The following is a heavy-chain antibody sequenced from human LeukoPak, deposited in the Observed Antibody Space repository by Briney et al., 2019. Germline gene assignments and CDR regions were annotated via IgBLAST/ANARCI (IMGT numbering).Heavy chain of an antibody. CDR2: ISGNGGST. V-gene: IGHV3-23*01. D-gene: IGHD6-19*01. J-gene: IGHJ4*02. CDR1: GLTFSSYA. Sequence: TGGSLRLSCAAPGLTFSSYAMSWVRQAPGKGLEWVSGISGNGGSTYYADSVKGRFTISRDNSKNTLYLQMNSLRAEDTAVYYCAAEPEYSSGWFGGYDSVDYWGQGTLVTVSS. CDR3: AAEPEYSSGWFGGYDSVDY.